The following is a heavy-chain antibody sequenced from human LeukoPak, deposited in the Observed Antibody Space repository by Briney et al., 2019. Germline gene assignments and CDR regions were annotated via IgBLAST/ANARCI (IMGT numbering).Heavy chain of an antibody. CDR3: ARTLTGYSSSWYWFDP. CDR2: IYYSGSA. J-gene: IGHJ5*02. V-gene: IGHV4-59*01. Sequence: SSETLSLTFSVSGGSISSYYWSWIRQPPGKGLEWIGYIYYSGSANYNPSLKSRVTISVDTSKNQFSLKLSSVTAADTAVYYYARTLTGYSSSWYWFDPWGQGTLVTVSS. D-gene: IGHD6-13*01. CDR1: GGSISSYY.